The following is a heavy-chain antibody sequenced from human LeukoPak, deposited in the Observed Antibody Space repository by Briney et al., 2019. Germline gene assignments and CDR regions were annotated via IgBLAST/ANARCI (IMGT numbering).Heavy chain of an antibody. CDR2: ISAYNGNT. D-gene: IGHD6-13*01. V-gene: IGHV1-18*01. CDR1: GYTFSSYG. J-gene: IGHJ4*02. CDR3: VCYSSSFQYYFDY. Sequence: ASVKLSCKASGYTFSSYGISWVRQAPGQGLEWMGWISAYNGNTNYAQKLQGRVTMTTDTSTSTAYMELRSLRSDDTAVYYCVCYSSSFQYYFDYWGQGTLVTVSS.